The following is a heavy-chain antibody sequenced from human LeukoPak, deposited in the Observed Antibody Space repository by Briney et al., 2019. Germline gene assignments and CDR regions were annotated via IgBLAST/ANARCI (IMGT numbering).Heavy chain of an antibody. D-gene: IGHD3-22*01. J-gene: IGHJ4*02. CDR3: ARGRFTYSYDTTGYFLDY. CDR1: GGSFSGYY. CDR2: INHSGRT. V-gene: IGHV4-34*01. Sequence: SETLSLTCAVYGGSFSGYYWSWMPQPPGKGLEWIGEINHSGRTNYNPSLKSRITISVDTSKSQFSLKLSSVTAADTGVFYCARGRFTYSYDTTGYFLDYCGQGALVPVSS.